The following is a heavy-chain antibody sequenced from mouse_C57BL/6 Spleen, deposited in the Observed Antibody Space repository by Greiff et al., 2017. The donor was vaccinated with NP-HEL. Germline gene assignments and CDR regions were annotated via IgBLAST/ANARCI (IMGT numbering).Heavy chain of an antibody. CDR2: INPGSGGT. D-gene: IGHD1-1*01. V-gene: IGHV1-54*01. CDR3: ARYRTILRYGPYAMDY. Sequence: VQLQQSGAELVRPGTSVKVSCKASGYAFTNYLIEWVKQRPGQGLEWIGVINPGSGGTNYNEKFKGKATLTADKSSSTAYMQLSSLTSEDSAVYFCARYRTILRYGPYAMDYWGQGTSVTVSS. CDR1: GYAFTNYL. J-gene: IGHJ4*01.